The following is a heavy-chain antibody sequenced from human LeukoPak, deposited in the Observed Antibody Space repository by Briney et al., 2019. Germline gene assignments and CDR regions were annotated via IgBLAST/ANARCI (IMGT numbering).Heavy chain of an antibody. V-gene: IGHV3-30-3*01. CDR1: GFTFSSYS. Sequence: GGSLRLSCAASGFTFSSYSMHWVRQAPGKGLEWVALISYDGNNKYYADSVKGRFTISRDNAKNSLYLQMNSLRAEDTAVYYCARDGSGITFDYWGQGTLVTVSS. CDR3: ARDGSGITFDY. CDR2: ISYDGNNK. D-gene: IGHD3-10*01. J-gene: IGHJ4*02.